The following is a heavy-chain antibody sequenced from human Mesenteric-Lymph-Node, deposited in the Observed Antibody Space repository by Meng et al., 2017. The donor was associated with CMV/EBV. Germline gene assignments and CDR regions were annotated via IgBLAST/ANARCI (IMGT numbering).Heavy chain of an antibody. V-gene: IGHV1-2*02. Sequence: ASVMVSCKASGYTFTSYGIIWVRQAPGQGLEWMGWIKPNSGGTNYAQKFQGRVAMTRDTSISTDYMVLSRLRSDDTAVYYCARGGGLAVAEFPDYWGQGTLVTVSS. CDR1: GYTFTSYG. CDR2: IKPNSGGT. J-gene: IGHJ4*02. CDR3: ARGGGLAVAEFPDY. D-gene: IGHD6-19*01.